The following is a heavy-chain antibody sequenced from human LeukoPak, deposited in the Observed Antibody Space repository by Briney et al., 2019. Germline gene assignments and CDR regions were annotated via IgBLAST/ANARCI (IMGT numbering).Heavy chain of an antibody. Sequence: GGSLRLSCAASGFTFSSSAMTWVRQAPGKGLEWVSAINSGGDNTVYADYVKGRLTISRDNSKNTLYLQKNSLRAEDTAIYYCTKGGSYAPLDYWGQGTLVTVSS. CDR3: TKGGSYAPLDY. CDR1: GFTFSSSA. J-gene: IGHJ4*02. D-gene: IGHD1-26*01. CDR2: INSGGDNT. V-gene: IGHV3-23*01.